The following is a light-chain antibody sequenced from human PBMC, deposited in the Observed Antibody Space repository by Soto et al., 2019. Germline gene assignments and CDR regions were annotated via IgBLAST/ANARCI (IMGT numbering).Light chain of an antibody. CDR1: QSVSSSY. J-gene: IGKJ1*01. CDR2: GAS. CDR3: QQYGSSPET. V-gene: IGKV3-20*01. Sequence: EIVLTQSRGTLSLSPGERATLSCRASQSVSSSYLAWYQQKPGQAPRLLIYGASSRATGIPDRFSGSGSGTDFTLTISTLEPEDFAVYYCQQYGSSPETFGQGTKVDIK.